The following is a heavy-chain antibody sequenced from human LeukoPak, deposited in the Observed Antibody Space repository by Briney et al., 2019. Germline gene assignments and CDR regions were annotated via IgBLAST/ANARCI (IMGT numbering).Heavy chain of an antibody. CDR3: ARTILPALDY. Sequence: GGSLRLSCAASGFTFSSYWMSWVRQAPGKGLEWVAFIDYGGSYKYYADSAKGRFTISRDNSRNTLYLQMNSLRVEDTAVYYCARTILPALDYWGQGTLVTVSS. CDR2: IDYGGSYK. CDR1: GFTFSSYW. D-gene: IGHD2-2*01. V-gene: IGHV3-30*03. J-gene: IGHJ4*02.